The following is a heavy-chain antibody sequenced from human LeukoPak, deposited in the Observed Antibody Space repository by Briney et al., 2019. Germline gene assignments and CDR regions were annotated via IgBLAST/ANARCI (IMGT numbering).Heavy chain of an antibody. D-gene: IGHD3-10*01. V-gene: IGHV1-46*01. Sequence: ASVKVSCKASGYTFTSYYMHWVRQAPGQGLEWMGIINPSGGSTSYAQKFQGRVTMTRDTSTSTAYMELRSLRSDDTAVYYCARDMGVRVSFFDYWGQGTLVTVSS. J-gene: IGHJ4*02. CDR2: INPSGGST. CDR1: GYTFTSYY. CDR3: ARDMGVRVSFFDY.